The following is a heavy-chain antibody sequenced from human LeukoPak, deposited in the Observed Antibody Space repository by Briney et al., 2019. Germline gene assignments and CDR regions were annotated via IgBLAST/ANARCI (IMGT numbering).Heavy chain of an antibody. Sequence: PGGSLRLSCAASGFTFSSYAMSWVRQAPGKGLEWVSAISGSGGSTYYADSVKGRFTISRDNPKSTLFLQMNSLRAEDTAVYYCAKDPRVGSRVATPCHWGQGNSVTVSS. V-gene: IGHV3-23*01. CDR1: GFTFSSYA. CDR2: ISGSGGST. J-gene: IGHJ4*02. D-gene: IGHD5-24*01. CDR3: AKDPRVGSRVATPCH.